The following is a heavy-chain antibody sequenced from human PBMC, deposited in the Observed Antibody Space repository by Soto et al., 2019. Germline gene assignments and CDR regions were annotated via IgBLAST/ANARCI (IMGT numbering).Heavy chain of an antibody. CDR2: IIPILGIA. CDR1: GGTFSSYT. CDR3: ARVGLGGSYSRDYYGMDV. D-gene: IGHD1-26*01. Sequence: SVKVSCKASGGTFSSYTISWVRQAPGQGLEWMGRIIPILGIANYAQKFQGRVTITADKSTSTAYMELSSLRSEDTAVYYCARVGLGGSYSRDYYGMDVWGQGTTVTVSS. V-gene: IGHV1-69*02. J-gene: IGHJ6*02.